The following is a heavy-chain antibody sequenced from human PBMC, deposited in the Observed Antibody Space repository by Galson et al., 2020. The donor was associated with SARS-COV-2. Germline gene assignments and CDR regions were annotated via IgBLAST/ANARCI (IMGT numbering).Heavy chain of an antibody. CDR1: GFTFSSYA. D-gene: IGHD3-22*01. Sequence: GESLKISCAASGFTFSSYAMHWVRQAPGKGLEWVAVISYDGSNKYYAASVKGRFPISRDNSKNTLYLQMNSLSAEDTAVYYCARGPDYYDSSGYYAYYFDYWGQGTLVTVSS. CDR2: ISYDGSNK. CDR3: ARGPDYYDSSGYYAYYFDY. V-gene: IGHV3-30*04. J-gene: IGHJ4*02.